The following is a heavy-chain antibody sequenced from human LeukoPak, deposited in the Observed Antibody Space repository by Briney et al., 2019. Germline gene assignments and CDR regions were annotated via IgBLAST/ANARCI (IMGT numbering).Heavy chain of an antibody. CDR1: GGSIRSSDYY. V-gene: IGHV4-39*07. J-gene: IGHJ6*03. Sequence: SETLSLTCTVSGGSIRSSDYYWGWIRQPPGKGLEWIGSIYYSGSTYYNPSLKNRFTISVDTSKDQFSLKVSSVTAADTAVYYCARQSGSFYFFYYMDVWGKGATVTVSS. D-gene: IGHD1-26*01. CDR2: IYYSGST. CDR3: ARQSGSFYFFYYMDV.